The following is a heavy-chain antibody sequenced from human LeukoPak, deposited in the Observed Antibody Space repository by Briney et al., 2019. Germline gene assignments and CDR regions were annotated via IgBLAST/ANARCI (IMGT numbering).Heavy chain of an antibody. D-gene: IGHD6-6*01. CDR2: INHSGST. J-gene: IGHJ4*02. Sequence: PSETLSLTSAVYGGSFSGYYWSWIRQPPGKGLEWIGEINHSGSTNYNPSLKSRVTISVDTSKNQFSLKLSSVTAADTAVYYCARGLEYSSSYFDYWGQGTLVTVSS. CDR1: GGSFSGYY. V-gene: IGHV4-34*01. CDR3: ARGLEYSSSYFDY.